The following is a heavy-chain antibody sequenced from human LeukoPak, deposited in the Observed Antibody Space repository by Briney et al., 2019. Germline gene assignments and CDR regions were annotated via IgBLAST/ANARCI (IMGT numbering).Heavy chain of an antibody. CDR3: ARRNYDFWSGCFKREPFDY. J-gene: IGHJ4*02. V-gene: IGHV4-39*01. Sequence: SETLSLTCTVSGGSISSSSYYWGWIRQPPGKGLEWIGSIYYSGSTCYNPSLKSRVTISVDTSKNQFSLKLSSVTAADTAVYYCARRNYDFWSGCFKREPFDYWGQGTLVTVSS. D-gene: IGHD3-3*01. CDR2: IYYSGST. CDR1: GGSISSSSYY.